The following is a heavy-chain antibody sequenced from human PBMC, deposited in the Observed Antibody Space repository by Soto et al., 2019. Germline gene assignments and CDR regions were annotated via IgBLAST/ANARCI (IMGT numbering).Heavy chain of an antibody. CDR1: GGTFSSYA. V-gene: IGHV1-69*13. D-gene: IGHD3-16*01. Sequence: VKVSCKASGGTFSSYAISWVRQAPGQGLEWMGGIIPIFGTANYAQKFQGRVTITADESTSTAYMELSSLRSEDTAVYYCAGTPSVNYAYGAFDIWGQGTMVTVSS. J-gene: IGHJ3*02. CDR2: IIPIFGTA. CDR3: AGTPSVNYAYGAFDI.